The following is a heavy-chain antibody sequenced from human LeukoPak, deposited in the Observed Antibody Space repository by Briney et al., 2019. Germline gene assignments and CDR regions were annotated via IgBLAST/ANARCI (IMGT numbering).Heavy chain of an antibody. V-gene: IGHV3-23*01. Sequence: SGGSLRLSCAASGFSFDNYAMNWVRQAPGKGLEWVSGISGSSNNIYYADSVKGRFTISRDNSKNTLYLQMNSLRAEDTAVYYCAKDYGHRVIFDYWGQGTLVTVSS. CDR1: GFSFDNYA. CDR3: AKDYGHRVIFDY. D-gene: IGHD2-21*01. J-gene: IGHJ4*02. CDR2: ISGSSNNI.